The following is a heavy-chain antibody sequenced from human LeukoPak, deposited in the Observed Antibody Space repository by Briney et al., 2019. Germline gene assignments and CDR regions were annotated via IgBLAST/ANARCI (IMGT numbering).Heavy chain of an antibody. V-gene: IGHV3-74*01. CDR3: ATTLGSGWKFDY. CDR2: INSDGSST. D-gene: IGHD6-19*01. J-gene: IGHJ4*02. Sequence: GGSLRLSCVASGFSFSAYWMHWVRQAPGKGLMWVSHINSDGSSTRYADSVKGRFTISRDNAKNTLYLQVNSLRAEDTAVYYCATTLGSGWKFDYWGQGTLVTVSS. CDR1: GFSFSAYW.